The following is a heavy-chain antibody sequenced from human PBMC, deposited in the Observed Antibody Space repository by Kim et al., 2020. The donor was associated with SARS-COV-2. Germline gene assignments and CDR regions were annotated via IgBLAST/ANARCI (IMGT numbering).Heavy chain of an antibody. Sequence: SVKGRFTISRDNSKNTLYLQMNSLRAEDTAVYYCARAGLRLGELSLSFNYWGQGTLVTVSS. D-gene: IGHD3-16*02. J-gene: IGHJ4*02. CDR3: ARAGLRLGELSLSFNY. V-gene: IGHV3-30*01.